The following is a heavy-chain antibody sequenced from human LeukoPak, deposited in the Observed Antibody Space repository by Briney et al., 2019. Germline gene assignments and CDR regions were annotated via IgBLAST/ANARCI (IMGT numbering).Heavy chain of an antibody. CDR3: ARGGGLDV. CDR1: GFTFSSYW. Sequence: GGSLRLSCAASGFTFSSYWMNWARQSPGKELEWVASINHNGNVNYYVDSVKGRFTISRDNAKNSLYLQMSNLRAEDTAVYFCARGGGLDVWGQGATVTVSS. V-gene: IGHV3-7*03. CDR2: INHNGNVN. D-gene: IGHD3-16*01. J-gene: IGHJ6*02.